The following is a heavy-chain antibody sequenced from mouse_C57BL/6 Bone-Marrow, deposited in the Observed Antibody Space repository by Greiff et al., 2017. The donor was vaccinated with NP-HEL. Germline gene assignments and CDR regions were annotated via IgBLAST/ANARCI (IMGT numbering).Heavy chain of an antibody. Sequence: VQLQQSGAELARPGASVKLSCTASGYTFTSYGISWVKQRTGQGLEWIGEIYPRSGNTYYNEKFKGKATLTADKSSSTAYMELRSLTSEDSAVYFCARSLFGTWFAYWGQGTLVTVSA. CDR1: GYTFTSYG. J-gene: IGHJ3*01. CDR3: ARSLFGTWFAY. D-gene: IGHD3-1*01. V-gene: IGHV1-81*01. CDR2: IYPRSGNT.